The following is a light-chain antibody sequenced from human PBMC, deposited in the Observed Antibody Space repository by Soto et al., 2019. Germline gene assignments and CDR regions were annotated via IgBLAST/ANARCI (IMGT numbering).Light chain of an antibody. Sequence: EIVLTQSPGTLSLSPGERATLSCRASQSVGTTYLAWYQQKPGQAPRLLIYDTSSRATGIPDRFSGSGSGTDFTLTIRRLETEDFAVYYCHHYGRSAIFTFGPGTTVDIK. J-gene: IGKJ3*01. CDR1: QSVGTTY. CDR3: HHYGRSAIFT. CDR2: DTS. V-gene: IGKV3-20*01.